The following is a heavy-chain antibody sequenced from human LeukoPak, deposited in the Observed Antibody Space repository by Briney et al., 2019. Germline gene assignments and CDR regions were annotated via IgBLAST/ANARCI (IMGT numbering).Heavy chain of an antibody. J-gene: IGHJ4*02. D-gene: IGHD3-22*01. CDR1: GYTFTSYA. CDR3: ARANYYDISGYLTYFDS. V-gene: IGHV7-4-1*02. Sequence: ASVKVSCKASGYTFTSYAMNWVRQAPGQGLEWMGWINTNTGNPTYAQGFTGRFVFSLDTSVSSAYLQISSLKAEDTAVYYCARANYYDISGYLTYFDSWGQGTLVTVPS. CDR2: INTNTGNP.